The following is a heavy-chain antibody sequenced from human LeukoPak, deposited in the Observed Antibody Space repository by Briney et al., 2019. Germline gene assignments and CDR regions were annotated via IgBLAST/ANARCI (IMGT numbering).Heavy chain of an antibody. J-gene: IGHJ4*02. CDR3: ARGSSSWYFHFDY. CDR1: GFTFSSYA. Sequence: GGSLRLSCAASGFTFSSYAMSWVRQAPGKGLEWVSAISGSGGSTYYADSVKGRFTISRDNSKNTLYLQMNSLRAEDTAVYYCARGSSSWYFHFDYWGQGTLVTVSS. V-gene: IGHV3-23*01. D-gene: IGHD6-13*01. CDR2: ISGSGGST.